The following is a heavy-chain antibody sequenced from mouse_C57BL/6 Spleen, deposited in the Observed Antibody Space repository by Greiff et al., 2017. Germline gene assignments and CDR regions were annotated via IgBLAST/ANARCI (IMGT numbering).Heavy chain of an antibody. CDR1: GYTFTSYW. CDR2: IDPSDSYT. J-gene: IGHJ4*01. V-gene: IGHV1-69*01. CDR3: APGPLMDY. Sequence: QVQLQQPGAELVMPGASVKLSCKASGYTFTSYWMHWVKQRPGQGLEWIGEIDPSDSYTNYNQKFKGKSTLTVDKSSSTAYMQLSSLTSEDSAVYYCAPGPLMDYWGQGTSVTVSS.